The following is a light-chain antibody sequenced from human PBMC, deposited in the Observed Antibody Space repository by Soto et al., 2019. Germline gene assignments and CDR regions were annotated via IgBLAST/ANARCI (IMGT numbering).Light chain of an antibody. Sequence: SYERTQPPSVSVAPGKTARTTCGGNNIGSKSVHWYQQKPGQAPVLVIYYDSDRPSGIPERFSGSNSGNTATLTISRVEAGEEADYYCQVWDSSSVLFGGVTKVTVL. CDR2: YDS. CDR1: NIGSKS. J-gene: IGLJ2*01. V-gene: IGLV3-21*04. CDR3: QVWDSSSVL.